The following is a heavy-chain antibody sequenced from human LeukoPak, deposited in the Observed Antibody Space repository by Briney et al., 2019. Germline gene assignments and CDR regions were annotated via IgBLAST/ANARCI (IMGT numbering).Heavy chain of an antibody. CDR3: ARDFGAAATYYYYMDV. CDR1: GYTFTGYY. V-gene: IGHV1-2*02. D-gene: IGHD2-2*01. Sequence: GASVKVSCKASGYTFTGYYMHWVRQAPGQGLEWMGWINLNSGGTNYAQKFQGRVTMTRDTSISTAYMELSRLRSDDTAVYYCARDFGAAATYYYYMDVWGKGTTVTVSS. CDR2: INLNSGGT. J-gene: IGHJ6*03.